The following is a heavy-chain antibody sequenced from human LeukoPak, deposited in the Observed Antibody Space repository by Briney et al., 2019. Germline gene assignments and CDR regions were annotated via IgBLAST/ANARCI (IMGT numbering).Heavy chain of an antibody. J-gene: IGHJ4*02. Sequence: ASVKVSCKASGYTFTSYYMHWVRQAPGQGLEWMGIINPSGGSTSYAQMFQGRVTMTSDTSTSTVYMELSSLSSDDTALYYCARGIPAAGTFDFWGQGTLVTVSS. CDR2: INPSGGST. CDR1: GYTFTSYY. V-gene: IGHV1-46*01. CDR3: ARGIPAAGTFDF. D-gene: IGHD6-13*01.